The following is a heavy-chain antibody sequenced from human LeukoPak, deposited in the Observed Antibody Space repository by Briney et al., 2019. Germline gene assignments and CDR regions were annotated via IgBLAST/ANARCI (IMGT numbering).Heavy chain of an antibody. Sequence: PGGSLRLSCAASGFTFRNHWMHWVRQTPGKGLVWVSRISSDGSSTTYADSVKGRFTISRDNAKNTLYLQMNNLRAEDTAMYYCAREQRVTGRPDIDYWGQGTLVIVSS. CDR2: ISSDGSST. V-gene: IGHV3-74*03. D-gene: IGHD6-6*01. J-gene: IGHJ4*02. CDR3: AREQRVTGRPDIDY. CDR1: GFTFRNHW.